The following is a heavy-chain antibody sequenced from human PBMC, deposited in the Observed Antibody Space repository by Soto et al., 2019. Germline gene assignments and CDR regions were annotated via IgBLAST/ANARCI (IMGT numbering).Heavy chain of an antibody. Sequence: QVQLVESGGGVVQPGRSLRLSCAASNFTFSNYGMHWVRQAPGKGLEWVALISNDGSNKYYTDSVKGRFTISRDNSRNTLSLQMNSLRADDTAVYYCAKDGAHTGTYYFDYWGQGTLITVSS. CDR3: AKDGAHTGTYYFDY. V-gene: IGHV3-30*18. J-gene: IGHJ4*02. D-gene: IGHD1-26*01. CDR1: NFTFSNYG. CDR2: ISNDGSNK.